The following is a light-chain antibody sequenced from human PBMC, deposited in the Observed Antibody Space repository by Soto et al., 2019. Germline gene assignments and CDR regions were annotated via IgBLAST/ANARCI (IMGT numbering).Light chain of an antibody. Sequence: EIVMTQSPATLSVSPGEGATLSCRASQSISNNLAWYQQKPGQAPRLLIYGASTRATGIRARLSGSGSGTEFTLTISSLQPEDFAVYYCQQYDNWPLTFGGGTKVDIK. CDR1: QSISNN. CDR3: QQYDNWPLT. V-gene: IGKV3-15*01. J-gene: IGKJ4*01. CDR2: GAS.